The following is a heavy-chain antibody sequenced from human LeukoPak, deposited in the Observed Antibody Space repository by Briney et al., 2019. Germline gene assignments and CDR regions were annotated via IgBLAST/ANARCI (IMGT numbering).Heavy chain of an antibody. CDR2: VNPNSGNT. D-gene: IGHD3-22*01. J-gene: IGHJ4*02. V-gene: IGHV1-8*01. CDR3: ARRSDDYDSSAYYH. CDR1: GYTFTSYD. Sequence: ASVKVSCKASGYTFTSYDINWVRQATGQGLEWMGWVNPNSGNTGYAQKFQGRVTMTMDPSISTAYMELSSLRSEDTAVYYCARRSDDYDSSAYYHWGQGTLVTVSS.